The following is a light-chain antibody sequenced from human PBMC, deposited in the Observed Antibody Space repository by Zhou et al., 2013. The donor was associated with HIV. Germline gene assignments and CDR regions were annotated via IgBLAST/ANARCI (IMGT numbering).Light chain of an antibody. J-gene: IGKJ3*01. V-gene: IGKV1-39*01. CDR1: QSISSY. CDR3: QQYLIPVT. CDR2: AAS. Sequence: DIQMTQSPSSLSASVGDRVTITCRASQSISSYLNWYQQKPGKAPKLLIYAASTLQTGVPSRFSGSGSGTEYTLTISSLQPEDFATYYCQQYLIPVTFGPGHSGYQT.